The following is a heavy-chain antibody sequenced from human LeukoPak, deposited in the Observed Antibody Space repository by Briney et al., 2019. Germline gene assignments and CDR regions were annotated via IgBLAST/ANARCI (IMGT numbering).Heavy chain of an antibody. Sequence: GGSLRLSCAVYGFTFSSYVMGWVRQAPGRGLESVSAISGNGGSTYFAAAVRGRITISRDNTENTLYLQMNSLRAEDTALYYCATRNPDSDYVGPCDFWGQGTLVPVSS. CDR1: GFTFSSYV. CDR3: ATRNPDSDYVGPCDF. D-gene: IGHD4-11*01. V-gene: IGHV3-23*01. CDR2: ISGNGGST. J-gene: IGHJ4*02.